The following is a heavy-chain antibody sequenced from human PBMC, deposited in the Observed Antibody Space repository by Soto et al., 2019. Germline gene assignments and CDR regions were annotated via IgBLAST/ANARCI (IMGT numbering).Heavy chain of an antibody. CDR1: GASISSSGYY. Sequence: QVQLQESGPGLVSPWGTLSLTCTVSGASISSSGYYGGWILQAPGKGLQWIGSIDYVGNTYYDPSLKSRVAVSVDPSKNQISLQLNSVPAADTAVHYCVRGGLRYQQSSYYFDVWGQGTLVTVSS. J-gene: IGHJ4*02. D-gene: IGHD3-16*01. V-gene: IGHV4-39*01. CDR2: IDYVGNT. CDR3: VRGGLRYQQSSYYFDV.